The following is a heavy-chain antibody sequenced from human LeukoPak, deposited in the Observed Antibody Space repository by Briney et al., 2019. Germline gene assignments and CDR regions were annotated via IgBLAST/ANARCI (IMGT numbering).Heavy chain of an antibody. CDR1: GGSISSYY. CDR3: ARGSSRYSSGAYWFDP. D-gene: IGHD5-18*01. V-gene: IGHV4-59*01. J-gene: IGHJ5*02. CDR2: IYYSGST. Sequence: PSETLSLTCTVSGGSISSYYWSWIRQPPGKGLEWIGYIYYSGSTNYNPSLKSRVTISVDTSKNQFSLKLSSVTAADTAVYYCARGSSRYSSGAYWFDPWGQGTLVTVSS.